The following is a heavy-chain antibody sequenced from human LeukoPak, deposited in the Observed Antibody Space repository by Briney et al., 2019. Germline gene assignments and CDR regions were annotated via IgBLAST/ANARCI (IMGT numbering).Heavy chain of an antibody. D-gene: IGHD6-13*01. Sequence: SETLSLTCTVSGGSISSGSYYWSWIRQPAGKGLEWIGRMYTSGSTNYNPSLKSRVTISVDTSKNQFSLKLNSVTAADTAVYYCARDSRPAGTDYWGQGTLVTVSS. V-gene: IGHV4-61*02. J-gene: IGHJ4*02. CDR2: MYTSGST. CDR1: GGSISSGSYY. CDR3: ARDSRPAGTDY.